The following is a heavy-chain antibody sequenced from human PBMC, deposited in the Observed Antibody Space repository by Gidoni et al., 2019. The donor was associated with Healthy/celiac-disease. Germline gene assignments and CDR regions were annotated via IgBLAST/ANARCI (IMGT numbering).Heavy chain of an antibody. V-gene: IGHV3-23*01. D-gene: IGHD2-2*02. Sequence: EVQLLESGGGLVQPGGSLRLSCAASGFTFSSYAMGWVRQAPGKGLEWVSAISGSGGSTYYADSVKGRFTISRDNSKNTLYLQMNSLRAEDTAVYYCAKDMGRRGYCSSTSCHMGVDAFDIWGQGTMVTVSS. CDR2: ISGSGGST. CDR1: GFTFSSYA. CDR3: AKDMGRRGYCSSTSCHMGVDAFDI. J-gene: IGHJ3*02.